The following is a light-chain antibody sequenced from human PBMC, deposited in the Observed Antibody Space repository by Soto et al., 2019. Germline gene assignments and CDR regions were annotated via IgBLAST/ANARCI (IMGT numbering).Light chain of an antibody. V-gene: IGKV3-15*01. CDR1: QSVGSD. Sequence: EKVMTQSPSTLSVSPGARATLSCRASQSVGSDLVWYRQKPGQAPRLLIYGASTRATGIPARFSGSGSGTEFTLTINSLQSEDFAVYYCQQYNNWPRTFGQGAKVDIK. CDR2: GAS. J-gene: IGKJ1*01. CDR3: QQYNNWPRT.